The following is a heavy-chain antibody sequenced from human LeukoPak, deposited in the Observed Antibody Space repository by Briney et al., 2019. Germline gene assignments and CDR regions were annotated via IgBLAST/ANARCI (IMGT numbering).Heavy chain of an antibody. CDR1: GYTFTSYG. Sequence: ASVKVSCKASGYTFTSYGIIWVRQASGQGLEWMGWISPYNGNTNYAPKLQGRVTMTTDTATSTAYMELTSLTSDDTAVYYCARDRQCGDWGQGTLVTVSS. CDR3: ARDRQCGD. D-gene: IGHD2-21*01. V-gene: IGHV1-18*01. CDR2: ISPYNGNT. J-gene: IGHJ4*02.